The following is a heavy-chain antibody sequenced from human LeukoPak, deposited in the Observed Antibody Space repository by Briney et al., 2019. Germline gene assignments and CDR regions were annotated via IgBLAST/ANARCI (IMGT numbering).Heavy chain of an antibody. CDR2: INPNSGGT. V-gene: IGHV1-2*02. D-gene: IGHD2-21*01. CDR3: ARVIQVIHPGY. Sequence: GASVKVSCKSSVYTFTGYYMHWVRQAPGQGLEWMGWINPNSGGTNYAQKFQGRVTMTRDTSISTAYMELSRLRSDDTAVYYCARVIQVIHPGYWGQGTLVTVSS. J-gene: IGHJ4*02. CDR1: VYTFTGYY.